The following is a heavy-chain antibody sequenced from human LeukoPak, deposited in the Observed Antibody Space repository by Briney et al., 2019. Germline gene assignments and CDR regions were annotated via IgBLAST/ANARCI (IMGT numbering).Heavy chain of an antibody. CDR2: IKQDGSEK. Sequence: GGSLRLSCAASGFTSGSYWMSWVRQAPGKGLEWVANIKQDGSEKYYVDSVRGRFTISRDNAKNSLYLQMNSLRAEDTAVYYCARDRGSRGWYEFDYWGQGTLVTVSS. CDR3: ARDRGSRGWYEFDY. V-gene: IGHV3-7*01. D-gene: IGHD6-19*01. CDR1: GFTSGSYW. J-gene: IGHJ4*02.